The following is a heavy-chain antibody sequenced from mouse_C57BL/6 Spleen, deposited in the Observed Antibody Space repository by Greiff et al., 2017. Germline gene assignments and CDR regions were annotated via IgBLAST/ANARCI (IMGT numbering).Heavy chain of an antibody. J-gene: IGHJ4*01. Sequence: EVQLVESGGGLVKPGGSLKLSCAASGFTFSSYAMSWVRQTPEKRLEWVATISDGGSYTYYPDNVKGRFTISRDNAKNNLYLQMSHLKSEDTAMYYCARDGYYGAMDDWGQGTSVTVSS. CDR2: ISDGGSYT. CDR1: GFTFSSYA. CDR3: ARDGYYGAMDD. V-gene: IGHV5-4*01. D-gene: IGHD2-3*01.